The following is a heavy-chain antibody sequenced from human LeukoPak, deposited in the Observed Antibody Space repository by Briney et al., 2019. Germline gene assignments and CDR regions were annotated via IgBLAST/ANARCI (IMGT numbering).Heavy chain of an antibody. CDR1: GGSISSGSYY. D-gene: IGHD6-6*01. V-gene: IGHV4-61*02. J-gene: IGHJ4*02. CDR2: IYTSGST. CDR3: ARDVIAARTFDY. Sequence: SETLSLTCTVSGGSISSGSYYWSWIRQPAGKGLEWIGRIYTSGSTSYNPSLKSRVTISVDTSKNQFSLKLSSVTAADTAVYYCARDVIAARTFDYWGQGTLVTVSS.